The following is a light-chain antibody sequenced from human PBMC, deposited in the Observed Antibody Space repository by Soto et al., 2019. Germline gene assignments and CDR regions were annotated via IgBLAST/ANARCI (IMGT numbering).Light chain of an antibody. CDR2: DAS. V-gene: IGKV3-15*01. J-gene: IGKJ4*01. CDR3: QHYNSWSPLP. CDR1: RSVNQY. Sequence: EMGMTQSPATLSVSPGERATLSCRASRSVNQYLAWYQQRPGQAPRLLIYDASTRAAGVAARFSGSGSGTYFTLPISSLQSEDVAVYYCQHYNSWSPLPFGGGPKVEI.